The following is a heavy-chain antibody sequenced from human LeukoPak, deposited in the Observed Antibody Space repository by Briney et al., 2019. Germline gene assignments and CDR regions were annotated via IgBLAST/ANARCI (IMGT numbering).Heavy chain of an antibody. CDR3: AREVADYYDSSGYYYAEYFQH. J-gene: IGHJ1*01. Sequence: ASVKVSCKASGYTFTSYGISWVRQAPGQGLEWMGWISAYNGNANYAQKLQGRVTMTTDTSTSTAYMELRSLRSDDTAVYYCAREVADYYDSSGYYYAEYFQHWGQGTWSPSPQ. CDR2: ISAYNGNA. V-gene: IGHV1-18*01. D-gene: IGHD3-22*01. CDR1: GYTFTSYG.